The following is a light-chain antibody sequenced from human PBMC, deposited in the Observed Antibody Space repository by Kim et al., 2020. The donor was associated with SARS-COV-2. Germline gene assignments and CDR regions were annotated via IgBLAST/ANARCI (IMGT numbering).Light chain of an antibody. CDR2: GAS. CDR1: QSVGDL. CDR3: QKYGSSLYS. J-gene: IGKJ2*03. V-gene: IGKV3-20*01. Sequence: EIVLTQSPGTLSLSPGERATLSCRASQSVGDLIAWYQQKPGQAPRLLVWGASNRIPAIPDRFSGSGSGTDFTLTIRGLEPEDFAVYYCQKYGSSLYSFGQGTKLEI.